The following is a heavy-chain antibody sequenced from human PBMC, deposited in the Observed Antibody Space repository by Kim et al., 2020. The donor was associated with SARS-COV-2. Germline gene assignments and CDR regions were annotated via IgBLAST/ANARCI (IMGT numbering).Heavy chain of an antibody. J-gene: IGHJ6*02. V-gene: IGHV3-30*07. D-gene: IGHD3-10*01. Sequence: YAEPVKDRFSTTRDNSKNTLYLQMNSLRAEDTAVYCCAGYRYGFVNGMDVWGQGTTVTVSS. CDR3: AGYRYGFVNGMDV.